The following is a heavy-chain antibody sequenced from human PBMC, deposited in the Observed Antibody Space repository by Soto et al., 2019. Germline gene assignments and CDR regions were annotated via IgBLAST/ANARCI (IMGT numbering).Heavy chain of an antibody. CDR3: GSVFEE. V-gene: IGHV3-74*01. Sequence: GGSLRLPCAASGFTFSNYWVHWFRQVPGRGLVWVSRISHDGSGTSYADSVKGRFTISRDNAKNTVYLQMNSLRAEDTAVYYCGSVFEEWGHGTAVTVSS. CDR2: ISHDGSGT. CDR1: GFTFSNYW. J-gene: IGHJ4*01.